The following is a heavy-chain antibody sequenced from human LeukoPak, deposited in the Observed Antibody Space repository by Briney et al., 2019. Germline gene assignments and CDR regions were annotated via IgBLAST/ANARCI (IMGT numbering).Heavy chain of an antibody. J-gene: IGHJ6*02. D-gene: IGHD3-22*01. CDR2: ISAYNGNT. CDR3: AIVGRQWLPLGV. Sequence: VASVTVSFKASGYTFTSYGISWVRQAPGQGLEWMGWISAYNGNTNSAQKLQGRVTMTTDTSTSTAYMELRSLRSDDTAVYYCAIVGRQWLPLGVWGQGTTVTVSS. V-gene: IGHV1-18*01. CDR1: GYTFTSYG.